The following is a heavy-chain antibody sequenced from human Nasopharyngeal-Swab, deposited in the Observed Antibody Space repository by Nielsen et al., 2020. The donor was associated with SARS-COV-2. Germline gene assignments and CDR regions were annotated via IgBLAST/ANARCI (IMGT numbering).Heavy chain of an antibody. CDR2: INPSGGSI. D-gene: IGHD6-13*01. V-gene: IGHV1-46*01. J-gene: IGHJ4*02. Sequence: WVRQAPGQGLEWMGMINPSGGSISGGTTIYAQKFRGRVTVTRDTSTSTVYMELSSLRSDDTAVYYCARAGIAAAGDFDYWGQGTLVTVSS. CDR3: ARAGIAAAGDFDY.